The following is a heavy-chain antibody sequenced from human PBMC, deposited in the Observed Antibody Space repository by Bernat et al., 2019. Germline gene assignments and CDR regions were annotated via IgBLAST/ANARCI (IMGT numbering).Heavy chain of an antibody. CDR3: ARDPRAQLYYYGSSGYYY. CDR2: IWYDGSNK. CDR1: GFTFSSYG. V-gene: IGHV3-33*01. J-gene: IGHJ4*02. D-gene: IGHD3-22*01. Sequence: QVQLVESGGGVVQPGRSLRLSCAASGFTFSSYGMHWVRQAPGKGLEWVAVIWYDGSNKYYADSVKGRFTISRDNSKNTLYLQMNSLRAEDTAVYYCARDPRAQLYYYGSSGYYYWGQGTLVTVSS.